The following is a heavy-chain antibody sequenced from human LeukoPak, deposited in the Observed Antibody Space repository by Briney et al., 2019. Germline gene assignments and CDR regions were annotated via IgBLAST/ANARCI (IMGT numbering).Heavy chain of an antibody. V-gene: IGHV3-7*04. CDR3: ARDRGGTYEIYFFDY. J-gene: IGHJ4*02. Sequence: AGGSLRLSCAASGFTFSSYWMTWVRQAPGKGLEWVANIKQDGSEKYYVDSVKGRFTISRDNAKNSLYLQMNSLRAEDTAVYYCARDRGGTYEIYFFDYWGQGTLVTVSS. CDR2: IKQDGSEK. CDR1: GFTFSSYW. D-gene: IGHD1-26*01.